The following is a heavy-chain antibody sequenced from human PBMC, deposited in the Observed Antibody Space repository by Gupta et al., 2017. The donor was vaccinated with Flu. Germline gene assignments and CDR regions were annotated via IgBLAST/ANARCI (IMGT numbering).Heavy chain of an antibody. Sequence: IHWVRQAPGQGLEWMGRITPNSGDTNYAQKCQGRCTMTRDTSISTVYMELNRLRSDATAVYYCARVQGCRSPTCYTGGADYWGQGTLVTVSS. D-gene: IGHD2-2*02. CDR3: ARVQGCRSPTCYTGGADY. CDR2: ITPNSGDT. V-gene: IGHV1-2*06. J-gene: IGHJ4*02.